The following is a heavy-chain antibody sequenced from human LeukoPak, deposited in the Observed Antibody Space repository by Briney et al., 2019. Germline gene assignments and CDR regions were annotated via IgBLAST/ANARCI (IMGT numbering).Heavy chain of an antibody. CDR1: GFTFSTYA. D-gene: IGHD1-26*01. J-gene: IGHJ3*02. CDR2: ISGSGGST. Sequence: PGGSLRLSCAASGFTFSTYAMSWVRQAPGKGLEWASAISGSGGSTNYADSVKGRFTISRDNSKNTLYLQMNSLRAEDTALYYCAKDKSGGWELLRDHDAFDIWGQGTMVTVSS. CDR3: AKDKSGGWELLRDHDAFDI. V-gene: IGHV3-23*01.